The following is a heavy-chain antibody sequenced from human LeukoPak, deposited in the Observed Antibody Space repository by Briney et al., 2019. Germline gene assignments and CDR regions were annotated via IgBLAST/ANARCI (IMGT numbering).Heavy chain of an antibody. V-gene: IGHV3-9*03. J-gene: IGHJ6*03. Sequence: GGSLRLSCSASGFTSGFTFDDYAMHWVRQAPGKGLEWVSGINWNSDSIAYADSVKGRFTISRDNAKNSLYLQMNSLRTEDMALYYCAKAYGQQLVNYYYMDVWGKGTTVTVSS. CDR2: INWNSDSI. CDR3: AKAYGQQLVNYYYMDV. CDR1: GFTFDDYA. D-gene: IGHD6-13*01.